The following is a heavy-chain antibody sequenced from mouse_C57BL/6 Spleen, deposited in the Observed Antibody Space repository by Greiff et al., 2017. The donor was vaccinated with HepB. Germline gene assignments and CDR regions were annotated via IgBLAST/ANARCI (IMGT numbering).Heavy chain of an antibody. CDR2: IYPSDSET. J-gene: IGHJ3*01. Sequence: VQLQQSGAELVRPGSSVKLSCKASGYTFTSYWMDWVKQRPGQGLEWIGNIYPSDSETHYNQKFKDKATLTVDKSSITAYMQLSSLTSEDSAVYYCARWDSFAYWGQGTLVTVSA. V-gene: IGHV1-61*01. D-gene: IGHD4-1*01. CDR1: GYTFTSYW. CDR3: ARWDSFAY.